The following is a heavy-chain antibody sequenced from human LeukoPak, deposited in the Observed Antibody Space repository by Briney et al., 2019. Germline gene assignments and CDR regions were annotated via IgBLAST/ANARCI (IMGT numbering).Heavy chain of an antibody. J-gene: IGHJ4*02. CDR2: LNHSGNT. Sequence: SETLSLICAVYGGSISGDYWSWIRQPPGKGLEWRGELNHSGNTDYNPSLKSRVTISVDTSKNQLSLRLTSVTAADTAVYYCARELGYCSGSNCYGGVFDYWGQGSLVTVSS. CDR3: ARELGYCSGSNCYGGVFDY. CDR1: GGSISGDY. V-gene: IGHV4-34*01. D-gene: IGHD2-2*01.